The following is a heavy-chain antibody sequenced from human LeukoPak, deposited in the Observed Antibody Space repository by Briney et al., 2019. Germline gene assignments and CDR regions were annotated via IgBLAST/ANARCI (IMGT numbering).Heavy chain of an antibody. Sequence: GGSLRPSXAASGFTFSSYSMNWVRQAPGKGLEWVSSISSSSSYIYYAGSVKGRFTISRDNAKNSLYLQMNSLRAEDTAVHYCAREPRDYYYYMDVWGKGTTVTVSS. CDR2: ISSSSSYI. V-gene: IGHV3-21*01. J-gene: IGHJ6*03. CDR1: GFTFSSYS. CDR3: AREPRDYYYYMDV.